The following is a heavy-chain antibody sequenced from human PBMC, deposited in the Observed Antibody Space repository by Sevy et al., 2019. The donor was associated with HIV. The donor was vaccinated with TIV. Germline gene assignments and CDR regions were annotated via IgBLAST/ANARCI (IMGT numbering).Heavy chain of an antibody. D-gene: IGHD3-22*01. Sequence: GGSLRLSCAASGFTFSSYEMNWVRQAPGKGLEWVSYISSSGSTIYYADSVKGRFTISRDNAKNSLYLQMNSLRVEDTAVYYCARTTMIGYYYYGMDVWGQRTTVTVSS. CDR1: GFTFSSYE. CDR3: ARTTMIGYYYYGMDV. V-gene: IGHV3-48*03. J-gene: IGHJ6*02. CDR2: ISSSGSTI.